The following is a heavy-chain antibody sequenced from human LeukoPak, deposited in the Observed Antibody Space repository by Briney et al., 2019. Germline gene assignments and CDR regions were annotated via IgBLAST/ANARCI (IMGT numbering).Heavy chain of an antibody. CDR1: GFTFSGYS. CDR2: ISSSSYI. CDR3: ARGVVRYFDY. J-gene: IGHJ4*02. V-gene: IGHV3-21*01. Sequence: GGSLRLSCAASGFTFSGYSMNWVRQAPGKGLEWVSSISSSSYIYYADSVKGRFTISRDNAKNSLYLQMNSLRAEDTAVYYCARGVVRYFDYWGQGALVTVSS. D-gene: IGHD3-9*01.